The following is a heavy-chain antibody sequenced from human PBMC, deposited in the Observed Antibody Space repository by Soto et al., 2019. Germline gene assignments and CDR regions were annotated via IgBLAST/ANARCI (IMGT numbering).Heavy chain of an antibody. Sequence: QVQLVESGGGVVQPGRSLRLSCAASGFTFSSYGMHWVRQAPGKGLEWVAVISYDGSNKYYADSVKGRFTISRDNSKNTLYLQMNSLRAEDTAVYYCAKDDIAAAGIWLGAFDIWGQGTMVTVSS. V-gene: IGHV3-30*18. CDR2: ISYDGSNK. J-gene: IGHJ3*02. CDR3: AKDDIAAAGIWLGAFDI. D-gene: IGHD6-13*01. CDR1: GFTFSSYG.